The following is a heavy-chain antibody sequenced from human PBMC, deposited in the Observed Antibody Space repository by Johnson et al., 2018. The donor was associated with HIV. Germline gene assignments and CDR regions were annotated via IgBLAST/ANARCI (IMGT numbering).Heavy chain of an antibody. J-gene: IGHJ3*02. CDR2: INWNGGST. CDR3: ARDYSNPPHAFDI. Sequence: VLLVESGGGLVQPGGSLRLSCAASGIIVTGNFMSWVRQAPGKGLEWVSGINWNGGSTGYADSVKGLFTISRDNAKSSLYLQMNSLRAEDTAVYYCARDYSNPPHAFDIWGQGTMFTVSS. D-gene: IGHD4-11*01. CDR1: GIIVTGNF. V-gene: IGHV3-20*04.